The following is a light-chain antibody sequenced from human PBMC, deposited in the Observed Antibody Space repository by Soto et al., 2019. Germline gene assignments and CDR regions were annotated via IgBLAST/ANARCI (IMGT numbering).Light chain of an antibody. J-gene: IGKJ5*01. CDR1: QSVSSSY. CDR3: PQYGSSPPIT. V-gene: IGKV3-20*01. CDR2: GAS. Sequence: EIVLTQSTGTLSLSPGERATLSCRAIQSVSSSYLDGYQQKPGQAPSLLIYGASSRATVIPDSFSGSGSGKDFTLTISRLEPEEFAVYYCPQYGSSPPITFGQGTRMEIK.